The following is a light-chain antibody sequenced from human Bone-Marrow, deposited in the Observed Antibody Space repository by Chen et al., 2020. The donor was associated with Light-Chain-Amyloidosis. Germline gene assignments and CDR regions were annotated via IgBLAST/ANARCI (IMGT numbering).Light chain of an antibody. CDR3: QSADSSGTYEVI. V-gene: IGLV3-25*03. CDR1: DLPTKY. J-gene: IGLJ2*01. CDR2: RDT. Sequence: SYELTPPPSVSVSPGQTARITCSGDDLPTKYAYWYQQKPGQAPVLGIHRDTERPSGISERFSCSSSGTTATLNISRVQAEDEADYHCQSADSSGTYEVIFGGGTKLTVL.